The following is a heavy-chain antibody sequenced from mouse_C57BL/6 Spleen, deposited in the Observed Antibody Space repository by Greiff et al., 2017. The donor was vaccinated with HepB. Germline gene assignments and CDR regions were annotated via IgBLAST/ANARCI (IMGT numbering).Heavy chain of an antibody. V-gene: IGHV5-9-1*02. CDR3: TRTPSWKYYFDY. CDR2: ISSGGDYI. J-gene: IGHJ2*01. CDR1: GFTFSSYA. Sequence: DVMLVESGEGLVKPGGSLKLSCAASGFTFSSYAMSWVRQTPEKRLEWVAYISSGGDYIYYADTVKGRFTISRDNARNTLYLQMSSLKSEDTAMYYCTRTPSWKYYFDYWGQGTTLTVSS.